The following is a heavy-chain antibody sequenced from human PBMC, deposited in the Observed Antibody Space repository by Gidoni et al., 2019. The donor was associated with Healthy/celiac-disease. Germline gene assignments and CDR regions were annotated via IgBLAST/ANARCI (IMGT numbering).Heavy chain of an antibody. CDR2: ISPYNGNT. Sequence: QVQLVQSGAEVKKPGASVKVSSKASGSTFTSYGISWVRQAPGQGLEWRGWISPYNGNTNDAQKLQGRVTMTTDTSTSTAYMELRSLRSDDTAVYYCARVLVFHGSSSWYGGFDYWGQGTLVTVSS. CDR3: ARVLVFHGSSSWYGGFDY. D-gene: IGHD6-13*01. V-gene: IGHV1-18*04. CDR1: GSTFTSYG. J-gene: IGHJ4*02.